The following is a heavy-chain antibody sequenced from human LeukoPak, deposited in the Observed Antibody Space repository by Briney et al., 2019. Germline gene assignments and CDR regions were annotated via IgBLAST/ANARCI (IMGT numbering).Heavy chain of an antibody. CDR2: IYYSGST. J-gene: IGHJ4*02. D-gene: IGHD3-22*01. Sequence: QTSETLSLTCTVSGGSISSSYWSWIRQPPGKGLEWIGYIYYSGSTNYNPSLKSRVTISVDTSKNQFSLKLNSVTAADTAVYYCARAPDDSSGYYPLDYWGQGTLVTVSS. CDR3: ARAPDDSSGYYPLDY. V-gene: IGHV4-59*01. CDR1: GGSISSSY.